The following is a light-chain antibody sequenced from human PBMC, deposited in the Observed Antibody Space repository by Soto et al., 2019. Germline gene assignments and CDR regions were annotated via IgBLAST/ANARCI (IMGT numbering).Light chain of an antibody. J-gene: IGKJ4*01. CDR1: QSVSSN. CDR2: DAS. Sequence: EIVMTQSPATLSVSPGESATLSCRASQSVSSNLAWHQQKPGQAPRILMYDASTRATGISARFSGSGSGTEFTLTISSLQSEDFAVYYCQQYINWPPLTFGGGTKVEIK. CDR3: QQYINWPPLT. V-gene: IGKV3-15*01.